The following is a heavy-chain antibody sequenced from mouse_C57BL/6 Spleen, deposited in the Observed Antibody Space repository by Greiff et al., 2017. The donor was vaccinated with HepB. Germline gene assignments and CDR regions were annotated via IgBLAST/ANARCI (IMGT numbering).Heavy chain of an antibody. D-gene: IGHD1-1*01. CDR3: TRDYGSSYWYFDV. CDR1: GYTFTSYW. CDR2: IYPGNSDT. V-gene: IGHV1-5*01. Sequence: VQLKQSGTVLARPGASVKMSCKTSGYTFTSYWMHWVKQRPGQGLEWIGAIYPGNSDTSYNQKFKGKAKLTAVTSASTAYMKLSSLTNEDSAVYYCTRDYGSSYWYFDVWGTGTTVTVSS. J-gene: IGHJ1*03.